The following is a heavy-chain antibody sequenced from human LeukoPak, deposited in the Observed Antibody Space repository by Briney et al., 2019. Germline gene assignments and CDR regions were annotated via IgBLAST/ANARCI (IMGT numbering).Heavy chain of an antibody. Sequence: SETLSLTCTVSGASISSGSYYWSWIRQPAGRGLEWIGRIYTSGSTTYNPSLKSRVTISVDTSKNQFSLKLSSVTAADTAVYYCARTPTHDFWSRPGGFDPWGQGTLVTVSS. V-gene: IGHV4-61*02. CDR3: ARTPTHDFWSRPGGFDP. CDR1: GASISSGSYY. J-gene: IGHJ5*01. D-gene: IGHD3-3*01. CDR2: IYTSGST.